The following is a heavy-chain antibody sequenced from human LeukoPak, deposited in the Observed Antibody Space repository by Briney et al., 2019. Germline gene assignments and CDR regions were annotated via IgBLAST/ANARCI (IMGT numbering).Heavy chain of an antibody. V-gene: IGHV1-46*01. J-gene: IGHJ3*02. Sequence: ASVKVSCKASGYTFTSYYMHWVRQATGQGLEWMGIINPSGGSTSYAQKFQGRVTMTRDMSTSTVYMELSSLRSEDTAVYYCARDRYDSSGYYGSVAFDIWGQGTMVTVSS. D-gene: IGHD3-22*01. CDR1: GYTFTSYY. CDR3: ARDRYDSSGYYGSVAFDI. CDR2: INPSGGST.